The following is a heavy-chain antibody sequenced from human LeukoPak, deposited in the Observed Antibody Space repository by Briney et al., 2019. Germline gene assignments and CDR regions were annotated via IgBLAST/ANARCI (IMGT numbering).Heavy chain of an antibody. CDR1: GYTLSELS. D-gene: IGHD4-17*01. J-gene: IGHJ5*02. CDR3: STSQYGDYVRGPLDP. Sequence: APAKVSCKVSGYTLSELSMDWVRHAPGEGRERMGGLDPEDGETIYAQKFQGRGTMTDDTSTDPAYMEPSSLRSEDPALYYCSTSQYGDYVRGPLDPWGQGTLVTVSS. CDR2: LDPEDGET. V-gene: IGHV1-24*01.